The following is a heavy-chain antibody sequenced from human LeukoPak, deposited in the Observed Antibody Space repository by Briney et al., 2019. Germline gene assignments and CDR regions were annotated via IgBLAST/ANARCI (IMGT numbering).Heavy chain of an antibody. Sequence: ASVKVSCKASVYTFTGYYMHWVRQAPGQGLEWMGWINPNSGGTNYAQKFQGRVTMTRDTSISTAYMELSRLTSDDTAVYYCARAPNNWNDLIVAYWGQGTLVTVSS. D-gene: IGHD1-1*01. CDR2: INPNSGGT. J-gene: IGHJ4*02. V-gene: IGHV1-2*02. CDR1: VYTFTGYY. CDR3: ARAPNNWNDLIVAY.